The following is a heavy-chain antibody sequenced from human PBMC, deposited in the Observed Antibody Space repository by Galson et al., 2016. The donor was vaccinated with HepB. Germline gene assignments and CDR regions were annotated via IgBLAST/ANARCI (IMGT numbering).Heavy chain of an antibody. Sequence: LSLTCTVSGGSISSGGYYWSWLRQHPGKGLEWIGYIYYSGSTYYNPSLKSRVTISVDTSKNQFSLKLSSVTAADTAVYYCARDYWGDTAMVGDYYYYYGMDVWGQGTTVTVSS. CDR1: GGSISSGGYY. J-gene: IGHJ6*02. CDR2: IYYSGST. D-gene: IGHD5-18*01. V-gene: IGHV4-31*03. CDR3: ARDYWGDTAMVGDYYYYYGMDV.